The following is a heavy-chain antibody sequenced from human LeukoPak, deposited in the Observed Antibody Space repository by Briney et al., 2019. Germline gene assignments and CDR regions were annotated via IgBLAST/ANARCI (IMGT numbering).Heavy chain of an antibody. V-gene: IGHV3-23*01. CDR1: GFTFSSYS. CDR3: AKRARGYCSSTNCGTDY. D-gene: IGHD2-2*01. J-gene: IGHJ4*02. CDR2: ISGSGGST. Sequence: QPGGSLRLSCAASGFTFSSYSMNWVRQAPGKGLEWVSIISGSGGSTFYADSVKGRFIISRDNSKNTVYLQTNSLRVEDAAVYFCAKRARGYCSSTNCGTDYWGQGTLVTVSS.